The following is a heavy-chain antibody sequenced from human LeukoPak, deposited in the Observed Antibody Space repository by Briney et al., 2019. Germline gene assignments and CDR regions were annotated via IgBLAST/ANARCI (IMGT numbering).Heavy chain of an antibody. D-gene: IGHD3-22*01. J-gene: IGHJ3*02. CDR1: GFTLSSYA. Sequence: GGSLRLSCAASGFTLSSYAMSWVRQAPGEGLEWVSAISGSGGSTYYADSVKGRFTISRDNSKNTLYLQMNSLRAEDTAVYYCAKGGPITMIVVVITEAFDIWGQGTMVTVSS. CDR3: AKGGPITMIVVVITEAFDI. V-gene: IGHV3-23*01. CDR2: ISGSGGST.